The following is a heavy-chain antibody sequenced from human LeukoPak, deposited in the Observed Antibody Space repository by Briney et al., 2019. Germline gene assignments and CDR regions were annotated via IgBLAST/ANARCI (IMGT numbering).Heavy chain of an antibody. Sequence: ASVKVSCKASGYTFTSYYMHWVRQAPGQGLEWMGIINPSGGSTSYAQKFQGRVTMTRDTSTSTVYMELSSLRSEDTAVYYCARDFWYYYDSSGHYYDYWGQGTLVTVSS. CDR3: ARDFWYYYDSSGHYYDY. V-gene: IGHV1-46*01. CDR2: INPSGGST. D-gene: IGHD3-22*01. J-gene: IGHJ4*02. CDR1: GYTFTSYY.